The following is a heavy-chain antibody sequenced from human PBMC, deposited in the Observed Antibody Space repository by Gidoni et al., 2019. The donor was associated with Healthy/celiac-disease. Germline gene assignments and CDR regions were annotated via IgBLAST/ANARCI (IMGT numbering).Heavy chain of an antibody. D-gene: IGHD2-15*01. J-gene: IGHJ5*02. CDR1: GFTFSSYA. Sequence: EVQLLESGGGLVQPGGSLRLSCAASGFTFSSYAMSWVRQAPGKGLELVSDISGSGGSTNYADSVKGRLTISRDNSKNTLYLQMNSLRAEDTAVYYCARPRYIVVVVAATGAWFDPWGQGTLVTVSS. CDR2: ISGSGGST. V-gene: IGHV3-23*01. CDR3: ARPRYIVVVVAATGAWFDP.